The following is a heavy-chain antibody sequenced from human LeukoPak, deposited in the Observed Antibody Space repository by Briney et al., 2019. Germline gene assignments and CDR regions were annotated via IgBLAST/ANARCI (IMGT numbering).Heavy chain of an antibody. Sequence: GGSLRLSCAASGFTFSSYWMSWVRQAPGKGLEWVANIKQDGSEKYYVDSVEGRFTISRDNAKNSLYLQMNSLRVEDMAVYYCARWADDSGIYYIASWGQGTLVIVSS. J-gene: IGHJ5*02. CDR3: ARWADDSGIYYIAS. V-gene: IGHV3-7*01. CDR2: IKQDGSEK. CDR1: GFTFSSYW. D-gene: IGHD3-10*01.